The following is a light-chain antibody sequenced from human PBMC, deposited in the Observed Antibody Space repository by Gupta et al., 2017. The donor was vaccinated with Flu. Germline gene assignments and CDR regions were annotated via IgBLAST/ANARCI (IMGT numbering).Light chain of an antibody. Sequence: IQMTQSPSSLSASVGDRVSITCQASQDISNYLNWYQQKPGKAPKLLIYDASNLETGVPPRLSGSGSRTDFTFTISSLQPEDIATYYCQQDYNLPRSVGQGTKVEIK. CDR3: QQDYNLPRS. CDR2: DAS. CDR1: QDISNY. V-gene: IGKV1-33*01. J-gene: IGKJ2*03.